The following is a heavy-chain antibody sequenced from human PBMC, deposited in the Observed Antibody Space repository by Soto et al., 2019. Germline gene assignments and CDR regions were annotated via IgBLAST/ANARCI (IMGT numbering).Heavy chain of an antibody. D-gene: IGHD6-6*01. CDR2: VIPILGQA. V-gene: IGHV1-69*01. CDR1: GGIFSSYA. Sequence: QVQLVQSGAEVKKPGSSVKVSCKASGGIFSSYAISWLRQAPGQGLEWMGAVIPILGQAYYEKDLQDRVSITADESTRTTYMELSSLRSEDTAVYFCARVGGIGAPPGTDYRGQGTLVTVSS. J-gene: IGHJ4*02. CDR3: ARVGGIGAPPGTDY.